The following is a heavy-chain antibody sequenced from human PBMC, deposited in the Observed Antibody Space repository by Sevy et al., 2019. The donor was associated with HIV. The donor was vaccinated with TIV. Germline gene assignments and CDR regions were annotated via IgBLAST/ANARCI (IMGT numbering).Heavy chain of an antibody. Sequence: SETLSLTCTVSGGSISSSSYYWGWIRQPPGKGLEWIGSIYYSGSTYYNPSLKSRVTISVDTSKNQFSLKLSSVTAADTALYYCATTHHYDFWSGYYRPESFDYWGQGTLVTVSS. CDR1: GGSISSSSYY. D-gene: IGHD3-3*01. V-gene: IGHV4-39*01. CDR2: IYYSGST. CDR3: ATTHHYDFWSGYYRPESFDY. J-gene: IGHJ4*02.